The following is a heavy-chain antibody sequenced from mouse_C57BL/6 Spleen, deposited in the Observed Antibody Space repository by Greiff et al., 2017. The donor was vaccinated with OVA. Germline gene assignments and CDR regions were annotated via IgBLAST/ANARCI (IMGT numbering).Heavy chain of an antibody. Sequence: EVKLMESGGGLVQPGGSLRLSCAASGFTFTDYYMSWVRQPPGKALEWLGFIRNKANGYTTEYSASVKGRFTISRDNSQSILYLQMNALRAEDSATYYCARGGGGFAYWGQGTLVTVSA. CDR1: GFTFTDYY. CDR2: IRNKANGYTT. J-gene: IGHJ3*01. V-gene: IGHV7-3*01. CDR3: ARGGGGFAY.